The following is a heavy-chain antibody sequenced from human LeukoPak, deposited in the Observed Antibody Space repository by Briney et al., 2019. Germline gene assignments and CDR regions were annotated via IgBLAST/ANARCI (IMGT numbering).Heavy chain of an antibody. Sequence: GGSLRLSCAASGFTFLTYAMSWVRQAPGKGLQWVSGIRNSGGSTYYADSVKGRFTISRDNSKNTLYLQMNSLRAEDTAVYYCAKAGRSGWYPGWPFDIWGQGTMVTVSS. CDR1: GFTFLTYA. D-gene: IGHD6-19*01. V-gene: IGHV3-23*01. CDR3: AKAGRSGWYPGWPFDI. CDR2: IRNSGGST. J-gene: IGHJ3*02.